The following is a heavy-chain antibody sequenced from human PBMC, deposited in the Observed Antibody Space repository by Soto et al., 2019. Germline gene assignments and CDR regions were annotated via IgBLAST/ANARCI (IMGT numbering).Heavy chain of an antibody. Sequence: GWSLILSCAPSGFTFSHYAMTWVRQAPGKGLEWVSGISGDGKTTYYADSVKGRLIISRDNPKSTLYLQMNSLRAEDTAVYYCAKRYSRGYYCFEVWG. CDR2: ISGDGKTT. D-gene: IGHD3-22*01. CDR3: AKRYSRGYYCFEV. CDR1: GFTFSHYA. V-gene: IGHV3-23*03. J-gene: IGHJ3*01.